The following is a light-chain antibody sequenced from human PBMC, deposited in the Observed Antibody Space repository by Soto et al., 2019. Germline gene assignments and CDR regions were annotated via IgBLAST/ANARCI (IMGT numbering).Light chain of an antibody. V-gene: IGLV1-44*01. J-gene: IGLJ3*02. CDR1: RSNIGNNA. CDR3: ATWDDSLNARVV. CDR2: NNN. Sequence: QSVLTQPPSASGTPGQRVTISCSGSRSNIGNNAVSWYQQFPGTAPKLLIYNNNQRPSGVPDRFSGSKSGTSASLAISGLQSEDEADYYCATWDDSLNARVVFGGGTKLTFL.